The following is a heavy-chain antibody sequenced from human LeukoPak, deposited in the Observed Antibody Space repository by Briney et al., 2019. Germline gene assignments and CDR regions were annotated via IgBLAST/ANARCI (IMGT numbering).Heavy chain of an antibody. Sequence: PSETLSLTCAVSGGSISSSSYYWGWIRQPPGKGLEWIGSIYYSGSTYYNPSLKSRVTISVDTSKNQFSLKLSSVTAADTAVYYCARLTDRSIAAAGGTSDYWGQGTLVTVSS. J-gene: IGHJ4*02. CDR2: IYYSGST. CDR3: ARLTDRSIAAAGGTSDY. D-gene: IGHD6-13*01. V-gene: IGHV4-39*01. CDR1: GGSISSSSYY.